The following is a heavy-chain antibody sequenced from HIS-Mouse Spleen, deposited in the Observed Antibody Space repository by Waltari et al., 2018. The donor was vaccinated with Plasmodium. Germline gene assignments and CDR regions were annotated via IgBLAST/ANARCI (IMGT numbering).Heavy chain of an antibody. CDR3: ASSWYWYFDL. CDR1: GFTFSSYW. J-gene: IGHJ2*01. CDR2: IKQDGSEK. V-gene: IGHV3-7*01. Sequence: EVQLVESGGGLVQPGGSLSLSCASSGFTFSSYWMSWVRQAPGKGLEWVANIKQDGSEKYYVDSVKGRFTISRDNAKNSLYLQMNSLRAEDTPVYYCASSWYWYFDLWGRGTLVTVSS. D-gene: IGHD6-13*01.